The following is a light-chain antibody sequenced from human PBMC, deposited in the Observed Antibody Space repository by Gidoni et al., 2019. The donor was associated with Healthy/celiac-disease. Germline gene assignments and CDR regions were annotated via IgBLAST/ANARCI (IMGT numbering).Light chain of an antibody. CDR2: GAS. J-gene: IGKJ1*01. Sequence: EIVMTQSPATLSVSPGERATLSCRASQSVSSNLAWYQQKPGQAPRLLIYGASPRATGIPARFSCSGSGTEFTLTISSLQSEDFAVYYCQQYNNWPWTFGQGTKVEIK. CDR3: QQYNNWPWT. V-gene: IGKV3-15*01. CDR1: QSVSSN.